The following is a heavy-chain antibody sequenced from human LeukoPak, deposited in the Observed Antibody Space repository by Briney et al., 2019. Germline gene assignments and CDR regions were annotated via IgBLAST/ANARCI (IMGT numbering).Heavy chain of an antibody. CDR2: ISGSGGST. D-gene: IGHD1-26*01. CDR3: AKGLRGTYYYFDY. CDR1: GFTFSSYD. J-gene: IGHJ4*02. Sequence: GGSLRLSCAASGFTFSSYDMSWVRQAPGKGLEWVSVISGSGGSTYYAGSVKGRFTISRDSSKNTLYLQMNSLRAEDTAVYYCAKGLRGTYYYFDYWGQGTLVTVSS. V-gene: IGHV3-23*01.